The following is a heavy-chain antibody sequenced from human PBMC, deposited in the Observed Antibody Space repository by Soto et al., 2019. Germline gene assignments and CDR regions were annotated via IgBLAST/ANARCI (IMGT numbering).Heavy chain of an antibody. Sequence: PSETLSLTWPVYGGSFSCYFWSWIRQPPGKGLEWIGEINHNKSTHYNPSLKSRVTISVDTSKNQFALKLSSVTAADTAVYYCARTIFTYGSGWYWFDPWGQGTLVTVSS. CDR3: ARTIFTYGSGWYWFDP. D-gene: IGHD6-19*01. CDR2: INHNKST. CDR1: GGSFSCYF. J-gene: IGHJ5*02. V-gene: IGHV4-34*01.